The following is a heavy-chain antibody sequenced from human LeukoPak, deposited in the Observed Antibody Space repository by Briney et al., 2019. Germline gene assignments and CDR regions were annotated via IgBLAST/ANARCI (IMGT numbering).Heavy chain of an antibody. D-gene: IGHD5-18*01. CDR3: ARDRVQLWFLLSY. CDR1: GYTFTGYY. CDR2: LNPNSGVT. V-gene: IGHV1-2*02. Sequence: VASVKVSCKASGYTFTGYYMHWVRQAPGQGLERMGWLNPNSGVTNYAQKFQGRVTMTRDTSFSTAYMELSRLTSDDTAVYYCARDRVQLWFLLSYWGQGTLVTVSS. J-gene: IGHJ4*02.